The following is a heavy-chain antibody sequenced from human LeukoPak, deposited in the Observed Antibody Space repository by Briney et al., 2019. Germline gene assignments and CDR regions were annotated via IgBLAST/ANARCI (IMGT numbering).Heavy chain of an antibody. D-gene: IGHD2-2*01. CDR2: MNANSGKT. CDR3: ARQYRHQPD. CDR1: GYTFTNYD. Sequence: GASVKVSCKASGYTFTNYDINWVRQATGQELEWMGWMNANSGKTGYAQKFQDRFTMTWDTSIGTAYMELSSLRSDDTAVYYCARQYRHQPDWGQGTLVTVS. J-gene: IGHJ4*02. V-gene: IGHV1-8*02.